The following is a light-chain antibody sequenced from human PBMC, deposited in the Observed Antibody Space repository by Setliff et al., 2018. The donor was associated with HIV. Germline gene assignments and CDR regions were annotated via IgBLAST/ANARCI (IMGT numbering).Light chain of an antibody. CDR3: QSYDSSLSGYV. CDR2: SHI. V-gene: IGLV1-40*01. J-gene: IGLJ1*01. Sequence: QSVLTQPPSVSGAPGQRVTISCTGSSSNIGAGYDVHWYQQLPGTAPKLLMYSHINRPSGVPDRFSGFKSGTSASLAITGLQAEDEADYYCQSYDSSLSGYVFGTGTKVTVL. CDR1: SSNIGAGYD.